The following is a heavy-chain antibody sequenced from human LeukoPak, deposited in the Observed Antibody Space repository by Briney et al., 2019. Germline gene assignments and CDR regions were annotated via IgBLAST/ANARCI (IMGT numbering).Heavy chain of an antibody. V-gene: IGHV3-21*01. CDR3: ARELANPLDMFYGAAFDI. J-gene: IGHJ3*02. Sequence: PGGSLRLSCASSGFTFRSYSMNCVRQAPGKGLEWVSSISSSSSYIYYADSVKGRFTISRDNAKNSLYLQMNSLRAEDTAVYYCARELANPLDMFYGAAFDIWGQGTMVTVSS. CDR2: ISSSSSYI. CDR1: GFTFRSYS. D-gene: IGHD2-2*03.